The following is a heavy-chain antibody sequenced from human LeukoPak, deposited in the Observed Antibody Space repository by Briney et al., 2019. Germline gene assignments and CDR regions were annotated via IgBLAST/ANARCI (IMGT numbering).Heavy chain of an antibody. CDR3: ARRRYSGSSQHFDY. D-gene: IGHD1-26*01. Sequence: GGSLRLSCAASGFTFSSYSMNWVRQAPGKGLEWVAKIKQDGSEKYYVDSVKGRFTISRDNAKNSLYLQMNGLRAEDTAIYYCARRRYSGSSQHFDYWGQGNLVTVSS. V-gene: IGHV3-7*01. CDR2: IKQDGSEK. J-gene: IGHJ4*02. CDR1: GFTFSSYS.